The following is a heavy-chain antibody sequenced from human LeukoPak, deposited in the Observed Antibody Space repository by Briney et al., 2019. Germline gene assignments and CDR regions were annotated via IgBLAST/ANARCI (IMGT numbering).Heavy chain of an antibody. J-gene: IGHJ4*02. CDR2: IDSDGSGT. D-gene: IGHD2-15*01. V-gene: IGHV3-74*01. CDR3: LRSVGGQIDY. CDR1: GFIFSRYW. Sequence: GGSLRLSCAASGFIFSRYWIQWVRQAPGKGLVWVSRIDSDGSGTTYADSVKGRFTISRHNAKNTLYLQMNSLRVEDTAVYYCLRSVGGQIDYWGQGTLVTVSS.